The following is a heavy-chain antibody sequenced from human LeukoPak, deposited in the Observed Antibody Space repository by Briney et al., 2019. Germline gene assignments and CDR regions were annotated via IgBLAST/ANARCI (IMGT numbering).Heavy chain of an antibody. D-gene: IGHD5-18*01. Sequence: KPSETLSLTCTVSGGSISSSSYYWGWIRQPPGKGLEWIGSIYYSGSTYYNPSLKSRVTISVDTSKNQFSLKLSSVTAADTAVYYCASRRGYTLDYWGQGTLVTVSS. CDR3: ASRRGYTLDY. CDR1: GGSISSSSYY. J-gene: IGHJ4*02. CDR2: IYYSGST. V-gene: IGHV4-39*01.